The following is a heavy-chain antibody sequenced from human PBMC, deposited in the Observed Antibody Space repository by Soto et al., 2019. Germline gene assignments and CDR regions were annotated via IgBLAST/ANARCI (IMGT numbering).Heavy chain of an antibody. Sequence: SETLSLTCTVSGGSIRSYYWSWIRQPPGKGLEWIGYIYYSGSTNYNPSLKSRVTISVDTSKNQFSLKLSSVTAADTAVYYCARLYGWAPEYWGQGTLVTVSS. D-gene: IGHD4-17*01. CDR3: ARLYGWAPEY. V-gene: IGHV4-59*08. CDR1: GGSIRSYY. J-gene: IGHJ4*02. CDR2: IYYSGST.